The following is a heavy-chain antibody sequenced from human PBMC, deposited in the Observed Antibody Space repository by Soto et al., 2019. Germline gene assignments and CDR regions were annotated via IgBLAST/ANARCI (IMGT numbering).Heavy chain of an antibody. CDR1: GGSISSYY. J-gene: IGHJ5*02. Sequence: QVQLQESGPGLVKPSETLSLTCTVSGGSISSYYWSWIRQPPGKGLEWIGYIYYSGSTNYNPSLKSRVTISVYTSETKFALKLSSVTAADTAVYYCPRPHGGSCGLDNSFDPWGQGTLVTVSS. CDR3: PRPHGGSCGLDNSFDP. D-gene: IGHD6-25*01. CDR2: IYYSGST. V-gene: IGHV4-59*01.